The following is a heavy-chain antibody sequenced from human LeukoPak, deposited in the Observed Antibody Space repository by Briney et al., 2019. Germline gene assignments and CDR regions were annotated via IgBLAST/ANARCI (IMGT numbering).Heavy chain of an antibody. V-gene: IGHV5-51*01. D-gene: IGHD2-15*01. CDR3: ASEYCSGGNCYFDY. J-gene: IGHJ4*02. CDR1: EYSFATYW. Sequence: GESLKISCKGSEYSFATYWIGWVRQMPGQGLEWMGIIFPGDSDTRYSPSFQGQVTISADKSISTAYLQWSSLNASDTANYYCASEYCSGGNCYFDYWGQGTLVTVSS. CDR2: IFPGDSDT.